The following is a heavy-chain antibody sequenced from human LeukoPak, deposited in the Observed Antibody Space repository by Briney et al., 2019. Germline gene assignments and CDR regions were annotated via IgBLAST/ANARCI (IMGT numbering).Heavy chain of an antibody. CDR3: ATVTGTLNYFDY. Sequence: GASVKVSCKASGYTFTDYYMHWVQQAPGKGLEWMGRVDPEDGETIYAEKFQGRVTITADTSTDTAYMELSSLRSEDTAVYYCATVTGTLNYFDYWGQGTLVTVSS. D-gene: IGHD1-1*01. CDR1: GYTFTDYY. CDR2: VDPEDGET. V-gene: IGHV1-69-2*01. J-gene: IGHJ4*02.